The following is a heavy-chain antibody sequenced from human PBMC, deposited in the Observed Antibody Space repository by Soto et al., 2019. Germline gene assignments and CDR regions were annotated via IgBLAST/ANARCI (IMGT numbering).Heavy chain of an antibody. Sequence: EVQLVESGGGLVKPGGSLRLSCAASGFTFSSYSMNWVRQAPGKGLEWVSSISSSSSYIYYADSVKGRFTISRDNAKNSLYLQMNSLGAEDTAVYYCARDNGSSWHYYYYYYGMDVWGQGTTVTVSS. D-gene: IGHD6-13*01. J-gene: IGHJ6*02. CDR1: GFTFSSYS. V-gene: IGHV3-21*01. CDR3: ARDNGSSWHYYYYYYGMDV. CDR2: ISSSSSYI.